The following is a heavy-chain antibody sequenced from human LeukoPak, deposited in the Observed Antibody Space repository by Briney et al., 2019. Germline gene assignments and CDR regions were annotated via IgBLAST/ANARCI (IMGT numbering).Heavy chain of an antibody. V-gene: IGHV4-34*01. Sequence: LRLSCAASGFTFSDYYMSWIRQAPGKGLEWIALIYYSGSTFYSPSLKSRVTISLDTSKNQFSLRLSSVTAADTAVYYCARTRFLEWSFDFWGQGTLVTVSS. CDR2: IYYSGST. J-gene: IGHJ4*02. CDR3: ARTRFLEWSFDF. D-gene: IGHD3-3*01. CDR1: GFTFSDYY.